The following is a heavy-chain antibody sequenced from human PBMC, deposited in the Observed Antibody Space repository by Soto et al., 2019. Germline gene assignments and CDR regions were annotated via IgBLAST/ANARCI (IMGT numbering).Heavy chain of an antibody. J-gene: IGHJ4*02. CDR3: AKADRFLEWLLSDY. Sequence: LRLSCAASGFTFSSYGMHWVRQAPGKGLEWVAVISYDGSNKYYADSVKGRFTISRDNSKNTLYLQMNSPRAEDTAVYYCAKADRFLEWLLSDYWGQGTLVTVSS. CDR2: ISYDGSNK. CDR1: GFTFSSYG. V-gene: IGHV3-30*18. D-gene: IGHD3-3*01.